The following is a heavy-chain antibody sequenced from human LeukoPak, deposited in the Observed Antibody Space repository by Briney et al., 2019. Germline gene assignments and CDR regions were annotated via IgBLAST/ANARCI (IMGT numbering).Heavy chain of an antibody. CDR1: GFDFGLYF. D-gene: IGHD4-11*01. Sequence: GGSLRLSCEASGFDFGLYFMAWIRQAPGKGLEWVANVQHIGGETYYVDSVKGRFTISRDNAKNSVYLQMNSLGADDTAVYYCATYSILNAREFRYWGQGTLVTVTS. J-gene: IGHJ1*01. CDR3: ATYSILNAREFRY. CDR2: VQHIGGET. V-gene: IGHV3-7*01.